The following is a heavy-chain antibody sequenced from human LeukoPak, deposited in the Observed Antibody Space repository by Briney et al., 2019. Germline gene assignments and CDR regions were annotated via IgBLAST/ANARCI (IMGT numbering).Heavy chain of an antibody. CDR3: ASAVAAAGIPDAFDI. D-gene: IGHD6-13*01. CDR2: ISAYNGNT. J-gene: IGHJ3*02. Sequence: ASVKVSCKASGYTFTSYGISWVRQAPGQGLEWMGRISAYNGNTNYAQKLQGRVTMTTDTSTSTAYMELRSLRSDDTAVYYCASAVAAAGIPDAFDIWGQGTMVTVSA. CDR1: GYTFTSYG. V-gene: IGHV1-18*01.